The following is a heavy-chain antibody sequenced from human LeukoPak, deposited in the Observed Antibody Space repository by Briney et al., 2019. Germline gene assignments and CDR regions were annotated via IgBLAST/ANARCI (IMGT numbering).Heavy chain of an antibody. J-gene: IGHJ3*02. V-gene: IGHV4-38-2*02. CDR3: VREGETGGLGVEAFDI. CDR1: AYSINSGYY. Sequence: PSETLSLTCTVSAYSINSGYYWGWIRQPPGKGLEWIGNIYHSGSTFYNPSLKSRVTISIDTSKNQFSLKLSSVTAADTAVFYCVREGETGGLGVEAFDIWGQGTMVTVSS. D-gene: IGHD2-8*01. CDR2: IYHSGST.